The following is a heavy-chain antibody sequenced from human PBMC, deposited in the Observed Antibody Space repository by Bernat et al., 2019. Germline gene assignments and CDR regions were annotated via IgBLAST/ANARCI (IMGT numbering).Heavy chain of an antibody. D-gene: IGHD2-2*01. CDR1: GGSIDNRTYY. Sequence: QLQLRESGPGLVKPSETLSLTCSVSGGSIDNRTYYWGWIRQPPGKGLEWIGSIYYSGNTYYNPSLKSRVTMSVDTSRNQFSVKLSSVTAADTAVYYCARHYRSTVWNEGAFFDSWGQGTLVTVSS. CDR2: IYYSGNT. J-gene: IGHJ4*02. CDR3: ARHYRSTVWNEGAFFDS. V-gene: IGHV4-39*01.